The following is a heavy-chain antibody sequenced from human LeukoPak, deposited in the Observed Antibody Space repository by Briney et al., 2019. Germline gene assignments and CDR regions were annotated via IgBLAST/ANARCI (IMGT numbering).Heavy chain of an antibody. CDR3: ARLALLRYFDWLPRRGGWFDP. CDR2: INHSGGT. J-gene: IGHJ5*02. D-gene: IGHD3-9*01. Sequence: SETLSLTCTVSGGSISSSSYYWSWIRQPPGKGLEWIGEINHSGGTNYNPSLKSRVTISVDTSKNQFSLKLSSVTAADPAVYYCARLALLRYFDWLPRRGGWFDPWGQGTLVTVSS. V-gene: IGHV4-39*07. CDR1: GGSISSSSYY.